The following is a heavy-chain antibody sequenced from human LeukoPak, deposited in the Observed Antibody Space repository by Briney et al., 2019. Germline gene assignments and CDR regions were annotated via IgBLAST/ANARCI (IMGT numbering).Heavy chain of an antibody. CDR1: GFTFDDYG. CDR2: INWNGGST. D-gene: IGHD6-13*01. J-gene: IGHJ4*02. Sequence: GGSLRLSCAASGFTFDDYGMSWVRQAPGKGLEWVSGINWNGGSTGYADSVKGRFTISRDNSKNTLYLQLNNLRAEDTAVYYCAKSYDGSNWSVFDHWGQGTLVTVSS. CDR3: AKSYDGSNWSVFDH. V-gene: IGHV3-20*04.